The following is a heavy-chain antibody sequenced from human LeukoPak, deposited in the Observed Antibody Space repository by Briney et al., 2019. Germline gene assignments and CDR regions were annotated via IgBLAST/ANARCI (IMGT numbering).Heavy chain of an antibody. CDR3: ARSSYYYGSGSYSPYYYYMDV. D-gene: IGHD3-10*01. J-gene: IGHJ6*03. V-gene: IGHV4-4*07. Sequence: SETLSLTCTVSGGSISSYYWSWIRQPAGKGLEWIGRIYTSGSTNYNPSLKSRVTMSVDTSKNQFSLKLSSVTAADTAVYYCARSSYYYGSGSYSPYYYYMDVWGKGTTVTISS. CDR1: GGSISSYY. CDR2: IYTSGST.